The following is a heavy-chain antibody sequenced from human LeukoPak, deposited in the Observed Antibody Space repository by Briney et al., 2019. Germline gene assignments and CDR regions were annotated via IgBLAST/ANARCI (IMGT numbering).Heavy chain of an antibody. CDR2: ISGSGSTI. CDR1: EFTIRDRY. D-gene: IGHD3-10*01. CDR3: AKDRVVLWFGDYDY. J-gene: IGHJ4*02. V-gene: IGHV3-11*04. Sequence: GGSLRLSCADSEFTIRDRYVSWIRQAPGKGLEWVSYISGSGSTIYYGDSVKGRFTISRDDAKKSVYLQMYSLRAEDTAVYYCAKDRVVLWFGDYDYWGQGTLVTVSS.